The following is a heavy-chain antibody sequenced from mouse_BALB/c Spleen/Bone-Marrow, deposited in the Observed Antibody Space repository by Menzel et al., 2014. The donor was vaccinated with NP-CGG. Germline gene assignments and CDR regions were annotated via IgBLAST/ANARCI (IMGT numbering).Heavy chain of an antibody. CDR2: ISTGGST. CDR3: ARNYYGSFAY. V-gene: IGHV5-6-5*01. D-gene: IGHD1-1*01. Sequence: EVKVVDSGGDLVKPGGSLKLSCAAPGFTFSNYALSWVRQTPEKRLEWVASISTGGSTYYLDSVKGRSTISRDSARNILYLQMSSLRSEDTAMYYCARNYYGSFAYWGQGTLVTVSA. J-gene: IGHJ3*01. CDR1: GFTFSNYA.